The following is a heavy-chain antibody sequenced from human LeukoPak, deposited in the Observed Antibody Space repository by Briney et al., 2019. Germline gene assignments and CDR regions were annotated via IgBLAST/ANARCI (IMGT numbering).Heavy chain of an antibody. V-gene: IGHV1-2*02. D-gene: IGHD3-9*01. CDR2: INPNSGGT. Sequence: ASVKVSCKASGYTFTASYIHWVRQAPGQGLEWMGWINPNSGGTNYAQKFQGRVTMTRDTSINTAYMELSRLRSDDTAVYYCARDPNYDILTAYYPYWGQGTLVTVSS. J-gene: IGHJ4*02. CDR1: GYTFTASY. CDR3: ARDPNYDILTAYYPY.